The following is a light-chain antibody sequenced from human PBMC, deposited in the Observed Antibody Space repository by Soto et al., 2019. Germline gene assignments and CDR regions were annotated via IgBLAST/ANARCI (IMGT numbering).Light chain of an antibody. CDR2: KAS. V-gene: IGKV1-5*03. CDR3: QQYDSYALT. J-gene: IGKJ4*01. Sequence: SPMTQSPSTLSASVGDRVTITCRASQSISSWLAWYQQKPGKATKLLIYKASTLESGVPSRFSGSGSGTEFTLTISSLQHDDSATYYGQQYDSYALTFGGGPKVEIK. CDR1: QSISSW.